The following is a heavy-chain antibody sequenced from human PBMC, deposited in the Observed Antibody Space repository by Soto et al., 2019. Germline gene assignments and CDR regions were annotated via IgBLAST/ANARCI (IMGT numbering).Heavy chain of an antibody. Sequence: GGSLRLSCAASGFTFSSYAMSWVRQAPGKGLEWVSAISVSGGSTYYADSVKSRFTISRDNSKNTLYLQMNSLRAEDTAVYYCATLEAIGFYDFWSGYGYYFDYWGQGTVVTVSS. CDR2: ISVSGGST. D-gene: IGHD3-3*01. V-gene: IGHV3-23*01. J-gene: IGHJ4*02. CDR1: GFTFSSYA. CDR3: ATLEAIGFYDFWSGYGYYFDY.